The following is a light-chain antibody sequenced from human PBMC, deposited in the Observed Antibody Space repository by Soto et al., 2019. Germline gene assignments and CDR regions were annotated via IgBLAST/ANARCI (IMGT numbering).Light chain of an antibody. J-gene: IGLJ1*01. CDR2: EGS. CDR3: SSYTSSFKLDV. V-gene: IGLV2-14*02. CDR1: SSDVGSYNL. Sequence: QSALTQPASVSGSPGQSITISCTGTSSDVGSYNLVSWYQQHPGKSPKLMIYEGSKRPSGVSNRFSGSKSGNTASLTISWLQAEDEADYYCSSYTSSFKLDVLGSGTKVTVL.